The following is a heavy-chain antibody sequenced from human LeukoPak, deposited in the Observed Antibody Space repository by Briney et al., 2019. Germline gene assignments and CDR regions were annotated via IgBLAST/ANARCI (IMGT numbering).Heavy chain of an antibody. D-gene: IGHD5-12*01. J-gene: IGHJ5*02. V-gene: IGHV1-69*13. CDR1: GGTFSSYA. CDR2: IIPIFGTA. Sequence: GASVKVSCKASGGTFSSYATSWVRQAPGQGLEWMGGIIPIFGTANYAQKFQGRVTITADESTSTAYMELSSLRSEDTAVYYCARGNRVATYWFDPWGQGTLVTVSS. CDR3: ARGNRVATYWFDP.